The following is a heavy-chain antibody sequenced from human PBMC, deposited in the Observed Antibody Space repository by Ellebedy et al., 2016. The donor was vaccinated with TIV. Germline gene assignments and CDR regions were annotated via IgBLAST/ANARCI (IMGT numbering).Heavy chain of an antibody. D-gene: IGHD5-24*01. CDR2: IYYRGNT. CDR3: ARELMASGWFDP. Sequence: MPSETLSLTCTVSGGSFSPYYWNWIRPPPGKGLEWIGYIYYRGNTNYNPSLKSRVTVSVDTSKNQISLKLSSVTAADTAVYYCARELMASGWFDPWGQGTLVTVSS. CDR1: GGSFSPYY. V-gene: IGHV4-59*01. J-gene: IGHJ5*02.